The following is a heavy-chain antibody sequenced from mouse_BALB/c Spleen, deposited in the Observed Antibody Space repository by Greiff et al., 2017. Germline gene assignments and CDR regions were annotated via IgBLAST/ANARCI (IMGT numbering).Heavy chain of an antibody. CDR3: ARSIYYGSSYPAWFAY. V-gene: IGHV1S135*01. CDR2: IDPYNGGT. J-gene: IGHJ3*01. Sequence: VQLQQSGPELVKPGASVKVSCTASGYSFTDSNMYWVKQSHGKSLEWIGYIDPYNGGTSYNQKFKGKATLTVDKSSSTAFMHLNSLTSEDSAVYYCARSIYYGSSYPAWFAYWGQGTLVTVSA. D-gene: IGHD1-1*01. CDR1: GYSFTDSN.